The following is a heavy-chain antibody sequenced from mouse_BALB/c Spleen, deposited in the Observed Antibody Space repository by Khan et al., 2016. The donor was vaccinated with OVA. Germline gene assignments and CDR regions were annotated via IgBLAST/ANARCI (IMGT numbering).Heavy chain of an antibody. CDR2: INPHIGET. CDR3: ARIYGRDFDY. D-gene: IGHD1-1*01. CDR1: GYSFTGYF. J-gene: IGHJ2*01. Sequence: EVQLQQSGPELVKPGASVKISCKASGYSFTGYFMNWVMQSHGKSLEWIGRINPHIGETFYNQKFKGKATLTVDESSSTAHMALRSLESEESAVYDCARIYGRDFDYWGQGTTLTVSS. V-gene: IGHV1-20*02.